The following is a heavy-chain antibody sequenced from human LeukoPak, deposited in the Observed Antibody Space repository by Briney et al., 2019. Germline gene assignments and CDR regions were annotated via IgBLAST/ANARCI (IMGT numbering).Heavy chain of an antibody. V-gene: IGHV1-69*01. CDR2: IIPIFGTA. CDR3: ARFPKVVVPAAIGHYYYGMDV. J-gene: IGHJ6*02. CDR1: GGTFSSYA. D-gene: IGHD2-2*01. Sequence: SVKVSCKASGGTFSSYAISWVRQAPGRGLEWMGGIIPIFGTANYAQKFQGRVTITADESTSTAYMELSSLRSEDTAVYYCARFPKVVVPAAIGHYYYGMDVWGQGTTVTVSS.